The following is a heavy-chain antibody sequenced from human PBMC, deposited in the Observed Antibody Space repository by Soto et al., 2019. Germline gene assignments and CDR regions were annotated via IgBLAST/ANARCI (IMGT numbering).Heavy chain of an antibody. CDR1: GFSLSTSGVG. D-gene: IGHD2-21*02. CDR3: IQTRCGGDCLQSYASHYYYGMDV. Sequence: QITLKESGPTLVKPTQTLTLTCTFSGFSLSTSGVGVGWIRPPPGKALEWLALIYWADDNRYSPSLRSRLTINKDTTKNQLVLTMTNMDPVDTATYYCIQTRCGGDCLQSYASHYYYGMDVWGQGTTVTVSS. J-gene: IGHJ6*02. V-gene: IGHV2-5*02. CDR2: IYWADDN.